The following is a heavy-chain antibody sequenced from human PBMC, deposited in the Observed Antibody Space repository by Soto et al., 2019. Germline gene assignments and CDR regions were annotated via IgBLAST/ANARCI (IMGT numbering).Heavy chain of an antibody. CDR3: ARSASPYFDWYIDY. CDR1: GGSISSGGYS. V-gene: IGHV4-30-2*01. Sequence: SETLSLTCAVSGGSISSGGYSWSWIRQPPGKGLEWIGYIYHSGSTYYNPSLKSRVTISVDRSKNQFSLKLSSVTAADTAVYYCARSASPYFDWYIDYWGQGTLVTVSS. D-gene: IGHD3-9*01. J-gene: IGHJ4*02. CDR2: IYHSGST.